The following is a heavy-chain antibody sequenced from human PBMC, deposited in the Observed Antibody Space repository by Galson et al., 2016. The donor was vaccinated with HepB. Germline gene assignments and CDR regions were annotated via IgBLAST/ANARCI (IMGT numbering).Heavy chain of an antibody. CDR1: GFTFSSYD. Sequence: SLRLSCAASGFTFSSYDMHWVRQATGKTLEWVSAIGTAGNTFYSGSVKGRFTISRENAKNSLYLQMNSLTAGDTAVYFCARVGSSGPQSKWYCDLWGRGSLVTVSS. CDR3: ARVGSSGPQSKWYCDL. J-gene: IGHJ2*01. D-gene: IGHD6-13*01. CDR2: IGTAGNT. V-gene: IGHV3-13*04.